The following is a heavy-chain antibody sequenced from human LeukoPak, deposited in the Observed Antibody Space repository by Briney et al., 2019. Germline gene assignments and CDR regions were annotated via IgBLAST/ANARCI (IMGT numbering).Heavy chain of an antibody. D-gene: IGHD2-15*01. CDR3: ARQYCSGGSCYLDYFDY. J-gene: IGHJ4*02. CDR2: IYSGGST. V-gene: IGHV3-53*04. CDR1: GFTVSSNY. Sequence: PRGSLRLPCAASGFTVSSNYMSWVRPAPGKGLEWVSVIYSGGSTYYADSVKGRFTISRHNSKNTLYLQMNSLRAEDTAVYYCARQYCSGGSCYLDYFDYWGQGTLVTVSS.